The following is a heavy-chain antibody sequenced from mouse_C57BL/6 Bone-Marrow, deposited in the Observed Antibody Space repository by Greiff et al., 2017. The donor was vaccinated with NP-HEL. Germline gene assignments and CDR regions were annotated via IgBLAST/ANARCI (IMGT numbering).Heavy chain of an antibody. CDR2: INPSSGYT. CDR1: GYTFTSYT. V-gene: IGHV1-4*01. J-gene: IGHJ4*01. CDR3: ARWLPPAMDY. Sequence: VQLQQSGAELARPGASVKMSCKASGYTFTSYTMHWVNQRPGQGLEWIGYINPSSGYTKYNQKFKDKATLTADKSSSTAYMQLSSLTSEDSAVYYCARWLPPAMDYWGQGTSVTVSS. D-gene: IGHD3-3*01.